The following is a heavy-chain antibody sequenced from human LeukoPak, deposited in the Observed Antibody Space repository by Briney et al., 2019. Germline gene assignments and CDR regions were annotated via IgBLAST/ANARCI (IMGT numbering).Heavy chain of an antibody. J-gene: IGHJ4*02. CDR2: IWNDGSDR. CDR3: AKDAQRGFDYSNSLQY. D-gene: IGHD4-11*01. V-gene: IGHV3-33*06. Sequence: AGGSLRLSCAASQFTFSHYCMHWVRQAPGKGLQWVAVIWNDGSDRYYSDSVKGRFTVSRDNSHNMVYLQMNSLRADDSGVYYCAKDAQRGFDYSNSLQYWGRGTLVTVSS. CDR1: QFTFSHYC.